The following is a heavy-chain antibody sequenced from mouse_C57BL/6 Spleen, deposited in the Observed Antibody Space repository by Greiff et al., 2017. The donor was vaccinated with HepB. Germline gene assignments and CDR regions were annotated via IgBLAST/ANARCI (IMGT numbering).Heavy chain of an antibody. D-gene: IGHD2-4*01. Sequence: QVQLQQPGAELVKPGASVKLSCKASGYTFTSYWMHWVKQRPGQGLEWIGMIHPNSGSTNYNEKFKSKATLTVDKSSSTAYMQLSSLTSEDSAVYDCARGDYDYWYFDVWGTGTTVTVSS. CDR1: GYTFTSYW. CDR2: IHPNSGST. J-gene: IGHJ1*03. V-gene: IGHV1-64*01. CDR3: ARGDYDYWYFDV.